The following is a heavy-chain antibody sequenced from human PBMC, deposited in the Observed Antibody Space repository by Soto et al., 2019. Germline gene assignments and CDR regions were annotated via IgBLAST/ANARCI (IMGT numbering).Heavy chain of an antibody. V-gene: IGHV1-69*01. CDR2: IIPIFGTA. J-gene: IGHJ5*02. CDR3: ARVHSGYNDCSWSDP. D-gene: IGHD5-12*01. Sequence: QVQLVQSGAEVKKPGSSVKVSCKASGGTFSSYAISWVRQAPGQGLEWMGGIIPIFGTANYAQKFQGRVTVSADESTRTAYMEVSSLRSEDTVMYYGARVHSGYNDCSWSDPWGQGTLVIVSS. CDR1: GGTFSSYA.